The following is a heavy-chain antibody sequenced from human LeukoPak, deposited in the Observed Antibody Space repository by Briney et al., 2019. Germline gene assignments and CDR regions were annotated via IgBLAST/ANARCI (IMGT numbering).Heavy chain of an antibody. CDR2: IITIFGTA. CDR3: ARDGDYDILTGSFDY. J-gene: IGHJ4*02. Sequence: GASVKVSCTASGGTFSSYAISWVRQAPGQGLEWMGGIITIFGTANYAQKFQGRVTITADESTSTAYMELSSLRSEDTAVYYCARDGDYDILTGSFDYWGQGTLVTVSS. CDR1: GGTFSSYA. V-gene: IGHV1-69*01. D-gene: IGHD3-9*01.